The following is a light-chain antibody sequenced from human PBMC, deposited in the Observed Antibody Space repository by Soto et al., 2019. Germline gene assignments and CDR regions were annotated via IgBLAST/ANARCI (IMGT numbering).Light chain of an antibody. CDR1: KLGDKY. CDR2: QDS. V-gene: IGLV3-1*01. CDR3: QAWDSRTRVV. Sequence: SYELTQPPSVSVSPGQTASITCSGDKLGDKYACWYQQKPGQSTVLVIYQDSKRPSGIPERFSGSNSGNTATLTISGTQAMDEADYYCQAWDSRTRVVFGGGTKLTVL. J-gene: IGLJ2*01.